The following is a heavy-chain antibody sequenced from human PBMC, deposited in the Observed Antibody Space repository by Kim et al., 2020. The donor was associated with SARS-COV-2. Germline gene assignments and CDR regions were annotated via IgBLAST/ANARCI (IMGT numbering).Heavy chain of an antibody. Sequence: TNYSPSFQGHVTISADKSISTAYLQWSSLKASDTAMYYWARLWSNGWFDPWGQGTLVTVSS. J-gene: IGHJ5*02. CDR2: T. CDR3: ARLWSNGWFDP. D-gene: IGHD3-3*01. V-gene: IGHV5-10-1*01.